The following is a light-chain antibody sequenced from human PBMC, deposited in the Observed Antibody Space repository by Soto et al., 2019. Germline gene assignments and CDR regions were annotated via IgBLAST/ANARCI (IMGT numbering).Light chain of an antibody. CDR3: QKYSSVPV. V-gene: IGKV1-27*01. J-gene: IGKJ3*01. Sequence: DIQMTQSPTSLSASVGDRVTITCRASQGIRNYVAWYPQIPGKTPKLLIYAASTLQSGVPSRFSGSGSGTDLSRTISGVQRDNIATNSCQKYSSVPVFGTGTKVEIK. CDR2: AAS. CDR1: QGIRNY.